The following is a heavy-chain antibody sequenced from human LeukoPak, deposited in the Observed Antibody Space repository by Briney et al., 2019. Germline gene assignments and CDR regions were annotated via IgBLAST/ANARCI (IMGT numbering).Heavy chain of an antibody. J-gene: IGHJ4*02. Sequence: GGSLRLSCAASGLTLSSYLVPWVPEAPGKGLVWVSRINSDGSSTSYADSVKGRFTIPRDNAKNTLYLQMNSLRAEDTAVYYCARDRTWGQGTLVTVSS. CDR3: ARDRT. CDR1: GLTLSSYL. V-gene: IGHV3-74*01. CDR2: INSDGSST.